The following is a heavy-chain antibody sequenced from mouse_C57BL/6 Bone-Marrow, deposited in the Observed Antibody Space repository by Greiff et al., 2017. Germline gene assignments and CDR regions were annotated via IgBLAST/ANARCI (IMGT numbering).Heavy chain of an antibody. D-gene: IGHD1-1*01. CDR1: GYSFTGYY. CDR3: ARLYYYGSRFYWYFDV. CDR2: IYPYNGVS. J-gene: IGHJ1*03. V-gene: IGHV1-31*01. Sequence: EVQLQQSGPELVKPGASVKISCKASGYSFTGYYMHWVKQSHGNILDWIGYIYPYNGVSSYNQKFKGKATLTVDKSSSTAYMELRSLTSEDSAVYYCARLYYYGSRFYWYFDVWGTGTTVTVSS.